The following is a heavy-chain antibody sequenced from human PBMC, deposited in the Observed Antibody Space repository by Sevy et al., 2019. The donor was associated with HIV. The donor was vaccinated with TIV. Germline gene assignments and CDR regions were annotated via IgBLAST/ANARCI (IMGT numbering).Heavy chain of an antibody. D-gene: IGHD3-3*01. CDR3: ARDLRNYDFWSGSTYMDV. CDR2: ISSSSSYI. J-gene: IGHJ6*03. CDR1: GFTFSTYG. V-gene: IGHV3-21*01. Sequence: GGSLRLSCVASGFTFSTYGMNWARQAPGKGLEWVSSISSSSSYIYYADSVKGRFTISRDKVKNSLYLQMNSLRAEDTAVYYCARDLRNYDFWSGSTYMDVWGKGTTVTVSS.